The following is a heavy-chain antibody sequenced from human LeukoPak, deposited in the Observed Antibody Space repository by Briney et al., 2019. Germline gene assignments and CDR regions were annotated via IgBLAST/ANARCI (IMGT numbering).Heavy chain of an antibody. CDR1: GFTFGENA. J-gene: IGHJ3*02. CDR2: VIGSGGST. D-gene: IGHD5-24*01. CDR3: AKDGAGGTLEMATIFDI. Sequence: RGSLRLSCTAPGFTFGENAMSSGRQTPGKGLERVSAVIGSGGSTYYAVSVKGRFTISRDNSKNTLYLQMNSLRDEDTAVYYCAKDGAGGTLEMATIFDIWGQGTMVTVSS. V-gene: IGHV3-23*01.